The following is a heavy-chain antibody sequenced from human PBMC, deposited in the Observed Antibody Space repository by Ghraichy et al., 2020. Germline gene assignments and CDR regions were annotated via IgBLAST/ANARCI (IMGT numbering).Heavy chain of an antibody. CDR1: GFTFSSYG. V-gene: IGHV3-30*18. D-gene: IGHD2-2*01. CDR3: AKDRRIYCSSTSCYARGPDD. J-gene: IGHJ4*02. CDR2: ISYDGSNV. Sequence: GGSLRLSCAASGFTFSSYGMHWVRQAPGKGLEWVAVISYDGSNVYYADSVKGRFTISRDNSKNTLYLQVNSLRAEDTAVYYCAKDRRIYCSSTSCYARGPDDWGQGTLVTVSS.